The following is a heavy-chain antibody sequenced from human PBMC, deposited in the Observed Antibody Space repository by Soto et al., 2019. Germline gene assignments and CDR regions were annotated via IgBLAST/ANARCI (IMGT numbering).Heavy chain of an antibody. Sequence: ASVNVSCKASGYTFTSYGISWVRQAPGQGLEWMGWISAYNGNTNYAQKLQGRVTMTTDTSTSTAYMELRSLRSDDTAVYYCAREGDGYCSSTSCRNWFDPWGQGTLVTVSS. V-gene: IGHV1-18*01. J-gene: IGHJ5*02. CDR1: GYTFTSYG. CDR3: AREGDGYCSSTSCRNWFDP. CDR2: ISAYNGNT. D-gene: IGHD2-2*03.